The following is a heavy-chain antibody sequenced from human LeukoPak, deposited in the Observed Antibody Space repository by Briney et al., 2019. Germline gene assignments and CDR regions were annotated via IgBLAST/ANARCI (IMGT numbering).Heavy chain of an antibody. V-gene: IGHV5-51*01. Sequence: ESLKISCKGSGYSFTSYWICWVRHTPGKGLEWMGIIYPSDSDIRYSPSFQGQVTISADKSISTAYLQWSSLKASDAAMYFCVRVDGSGIFLYDFDYWGQGTMVTVSS. J-gene: IGHJ4*01. D-gene: IGHD3-10*01. CDR3: VRVDGSGIFLYDFDY. CDR1: GYSFTSYW. CDR2: IYPSDSDI.